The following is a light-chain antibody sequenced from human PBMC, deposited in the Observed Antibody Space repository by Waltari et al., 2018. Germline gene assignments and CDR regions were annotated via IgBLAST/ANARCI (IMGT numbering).Light chain of an antibody. Sequence: EIVLTQSPAPLSLSPGERATLSCRASQSVSSYLAWYQQKPGQAPRLLIYDASNRATGIPARFSGSGSGTDFTLTISSLEPEDFAVYYCQQRSNWPLSYTFGQGTKLEIK. J-gene: IGKJ2*01. CDR2: DAS. V-gene: IGKV3-11*01. CDR3: QQRSNWPLSYT. CDR1: QSVSSY.